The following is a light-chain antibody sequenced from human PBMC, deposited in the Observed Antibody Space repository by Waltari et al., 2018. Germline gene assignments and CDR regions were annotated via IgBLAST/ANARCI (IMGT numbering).Light chain of an antibody. Sequence: EHVLTQTPGTRSLSPGDRATISCRASHSVSSSYLAWYQQKTGQAPRLLIYGASSRATGIPDRFSGSGSGTDFTLTISRLEPEDFAVYYCQQYGSSPTFGGGTKVEIK. V-gene: IGKV3-20*01. CDR1: HSVSSSY. J-gene: IGKJ4*01. CDR3: QQYGSSPT. CDR2: GAS.